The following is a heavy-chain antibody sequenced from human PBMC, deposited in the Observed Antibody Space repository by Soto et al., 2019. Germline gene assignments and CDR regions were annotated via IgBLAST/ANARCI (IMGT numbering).Heavy chain of an antibody. CDR3: ARAGKDYDILTGYSYYFDY. J-gene: IGHJ4*02. V-gene: IGHV4-59*01. CDR2: IYYSGST. D-gene: IGHD3-9*01. CDR1: GGCMSSYY. Sequence: SETLSLTCTVSGGCMSSYYWSWIRQPPGKGLEWIGYIYYSGSTNYNPSLKSRVTISVDTSKNQFSLKLSSVTAADTAVYYCARAGKDYDILTGYSYYFDYWGQGTLVTVSS.